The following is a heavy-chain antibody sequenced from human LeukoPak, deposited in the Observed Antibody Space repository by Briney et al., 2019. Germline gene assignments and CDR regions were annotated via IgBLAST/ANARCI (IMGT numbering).Heavy chain of an antibody. Sequence: ASVKVSCKASGGTFSSYAISWVGQAPGQGLEWMGGIIPIFGTANYAQKFQGRVTITTDESTSTAYMELSSLRSEDTAVYYCASRTRGVWVPAAIGDAFDIWGQGTMVTVSS. D-gene: IGHD2-2*01. CDR2: IIPIFGTA. CDR3: ASRTRGVWVPAAIGDAFDI. J-gene: IGHJ3*02. CDR1: GGTFSSYA. V-gene: IGHV1-69*05.